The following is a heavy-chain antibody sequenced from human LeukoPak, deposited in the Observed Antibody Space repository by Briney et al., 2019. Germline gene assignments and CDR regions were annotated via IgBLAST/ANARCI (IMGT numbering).Heavy chain of an antibody. CDR3: ARTLRANWFDP. CDR2: IYYSGST. V-gene: IGHV4-59*01. J-gene: IGHJ5*02. CDR1: GGSISSYY. Sequence: SETLSLTCTVSGGSISSYYWSWIRQPPGKGLEWIGYIYYSGSTNYNPSLKSRVTISVDTSKNQFSLKLSPVTAADTAVYYCARTLRANWFDPWGQGTLVTVSS.